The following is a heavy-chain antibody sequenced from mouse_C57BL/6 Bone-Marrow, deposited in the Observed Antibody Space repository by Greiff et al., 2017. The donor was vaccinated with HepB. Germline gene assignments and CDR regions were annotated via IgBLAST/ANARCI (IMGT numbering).Heavy chain of an antibody. CDR3: AREEGIYYYGSSYVRVWFAY. Sequence: QVQLQQSGAELVKPGASVKLSCKASGYTFTSYWMHWVKQRPGQGLEWIGMIHPNSGSTNYNEKFKSKATLTVDKSSSTAYMQLSSLTSEDSAVYYCAREEGIYYYGSSYVRVWFAYWGQGTLVTVSA. V-gene: IGHV1-64*01. CDR2: IHPNSGST. D-gene: IGHD1-1*01. J-gene: IGHJ3*01. CDR1: GYTFTSYW.